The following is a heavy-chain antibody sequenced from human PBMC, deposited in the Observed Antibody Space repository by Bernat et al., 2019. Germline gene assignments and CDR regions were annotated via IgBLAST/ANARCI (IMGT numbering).Heavy chain of an antibody. Sequence: QLQLQESGPGLVKPSETLSLTCTVSGYSISTNNWWGWIRQPPGKGLAWIGYIYYSGSTYYNPSLKSRVTMSVDTSKNQFSLKLSSVTAVDTAVYYCARNYGSWLYYFDYWGQGTLVTVSS. V-gene: IGHV4-28*01. J-gene: IGHJ4*02. CDR1: GYSISTNNW. D-gene: IGHD3-10*01. CDR2: IYYSGST. CDR3: ARNYGSWLYYFDY.